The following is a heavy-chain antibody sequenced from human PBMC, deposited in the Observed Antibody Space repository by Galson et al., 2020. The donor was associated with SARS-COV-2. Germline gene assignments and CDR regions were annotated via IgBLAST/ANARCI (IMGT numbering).Heavy chain of an antibody. V-gene: IGHV4-59*02. CDR1: GGSVSGYY. Sequence: SETLSLTCTVSGGSVSGYYWSWIRQPPGKGLEWIAYIYYSGSTNYNPSFRSRVTISVDTSNSFSLQLSSVTAADTAVYYCARQGGSYSNWFDPWGQGALVTVSS. CDR3: ARQGGSYSNWFDP. D-gene: IGHD1-26*01. CDR2: IYYSGST. J-gene: IGHJ5*02.